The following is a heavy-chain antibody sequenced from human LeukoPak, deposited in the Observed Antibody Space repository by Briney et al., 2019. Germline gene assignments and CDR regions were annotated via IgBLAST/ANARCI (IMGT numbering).Heavy chain of an antibody. J-gene: IGHJ4*02. D-gene: IGHD3-22*01. Sequence: SETLSLTCTVSGGSISSSSYYWGWIRQPPGKGLEWIGSIYYSGSTYYNPSLKSRVTISVDTSKNQFSLKLSSVTAADTAVYYCARQGSSGYWAYWGQGALVTVSS. CDR3: ARQGSSGYWAY. CDR2: IYYSGST. CDR1: GGSISSSSYY. V-gene: IGHV4-39*01.